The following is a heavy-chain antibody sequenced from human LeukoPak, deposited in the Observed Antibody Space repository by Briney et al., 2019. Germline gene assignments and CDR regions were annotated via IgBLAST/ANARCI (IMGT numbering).Heavy chain of an antibody. V-gene: IGHV1-46*01. CDR1: GYTFTSYY. CDR3: ATSAMSGYAFDY. J-gene: IGHJ4*02. D-gene: IGHD3-3*01. CDR2: INPGGGST. Sequence: GASVKVSCKASGYTFTSYYMHWVRQAPGQGLEWMGIINPGGGSTSYAQKFQGRVTMTEDTSTDTAYMELSSLRSEDTAVYYCATSAMSGYAFDYWGQGTLVTVSS.